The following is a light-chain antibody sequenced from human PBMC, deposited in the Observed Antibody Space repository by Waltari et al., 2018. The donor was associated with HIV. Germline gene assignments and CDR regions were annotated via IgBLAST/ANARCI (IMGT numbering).Light chain of an antibody. CDR2: DAS. Sequence: DIQMTQSPSSLSASVGDRVTITCQASQDIRNYLDWYQKKPGKAPKLLIYDASDLDAGVPSGFAGRGSGTHFSLTISSLQPKDFATYFWQQYAHLPVTFGQVTRLELK. CDR1: QDIRNY. J-gene: IGKJ5*01. V-gene: IGKV1-33*01. CDR3: QQYAHLPVT.